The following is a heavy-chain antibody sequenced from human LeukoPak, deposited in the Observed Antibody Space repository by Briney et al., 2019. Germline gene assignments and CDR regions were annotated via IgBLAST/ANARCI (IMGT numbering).Heavy chain of an antibody. D-gene: IGHD2-21*02. CDR3: AKDYCGGDCYSGWYFDL. Sequence: SGGSLRLSCAVSGFSVSGYWMTWVRQAPGKGLEWVANIKQDGSEKNYVDSVKGRFTISRDNAKNSLYLQMNSLRAEDTALYYCAKDYCGGDCYSGWYFDLWGRGTLVTVSS. CDR1: GFSVSGYW. J-gene: IGHJ2*01. CDR2: IKQDGSEK. V-gene: IGHV3-7*03.